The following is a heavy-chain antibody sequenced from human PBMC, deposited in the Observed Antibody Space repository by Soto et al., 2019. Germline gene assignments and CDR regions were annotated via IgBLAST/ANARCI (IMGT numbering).Heavy chain of an antibody. CDR2: INPNSGGT. Sequence: ASVKVSCKASGYTFTGYYMHWVRQAPGQGLEWMGWINPNSGGTNYAQKFQGWVTMTRDTSISTAYMELSRLRSDDTAVYYCAIGTTIFGGQSLFDPCGKGSLVTVS. CDR1: GYTFTGYY. CDR3: AIGTTIFGGQSLFDP. D-gene: IGHD3-3*01. V-gene: IGHV1-2*04. J-gene: IGHJ5*02.